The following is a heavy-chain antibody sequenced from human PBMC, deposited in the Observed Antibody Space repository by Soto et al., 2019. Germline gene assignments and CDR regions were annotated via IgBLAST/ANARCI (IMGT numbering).Heavy chain of an antibody. CDR2: VADDGCRT. CDR1: GFTFSRFT. J-gene: IGHJ4*02. V-gene: IGHV3-23*01. CDR3: ASKCRSYPAH. D-gene: IGHD3-10*01. Sequence: GGSLRLSCAASGFTFSRFTMTWVRQAPGKGLEWVSTVADDGCRTNVSDSVKGRFIISRDNAKNTLSLEMNSLRVEDTGTYYCASKCRSYPAHWGQGALVTVSS.